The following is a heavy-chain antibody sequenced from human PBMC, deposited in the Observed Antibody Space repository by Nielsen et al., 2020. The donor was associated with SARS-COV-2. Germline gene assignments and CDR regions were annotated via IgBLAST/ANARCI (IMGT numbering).Heavy chain of an antibody. J-gene: IGHJ6*02. CDR3: ARVGFWSGYYYYYGMDV. CDR1: GGSISSYY. CDR2: IYYSGST. D-gene: IGHD3-3*01. Sequence: SETLSLTCTVSGGSISSYYWSWIRQPPGKGLEWIGYIYYSGSTNYNPSLKSRVTISVDTSKNQFSLKLSSVTAADTAVYYCARVGFWSGYYYYYGMDVWGQGTTVTVSS. V-gene: IGHV4-59*13.